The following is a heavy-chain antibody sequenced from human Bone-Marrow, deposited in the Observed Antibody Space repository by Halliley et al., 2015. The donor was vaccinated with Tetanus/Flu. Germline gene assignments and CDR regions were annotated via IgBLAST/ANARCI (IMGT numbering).Heavy chain of an antibody. J-gene: IGHJ5*02. V-gene: IGHV3-74*01. CDR3: ARVERWFDP. CDR2: IGGDGSSP. Sequence: GLEWAARIGGDGSSPSYADSVKGRFTISRDNAKNMVYLEMNSLRAEDTGVYYCARVERWFDPWGQGTLVTVSS.